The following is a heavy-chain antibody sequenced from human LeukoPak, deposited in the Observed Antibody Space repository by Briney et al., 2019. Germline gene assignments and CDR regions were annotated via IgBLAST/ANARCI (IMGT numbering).Heavy chain of an antibody. CDR3: AREGYCSGGSCPYGMDV. J-gene: IGHJ6*02. CDR2: TYYRSKWYN. CDR1: GDSVSSNSAA. V-gene: IGHV6-1*01. D-gene: IGHD2-15*01. Sequence: SQTLSLTCAISGDSVSSNSAAWNWIRQSPSRGLEWLGRTYYRSKWYNDYAVSVKSRITINPDTSKNQFSLQLNSATPEDTAVYYCAREGYCSGGSCPYGMDVWGQGTTVTVSS.